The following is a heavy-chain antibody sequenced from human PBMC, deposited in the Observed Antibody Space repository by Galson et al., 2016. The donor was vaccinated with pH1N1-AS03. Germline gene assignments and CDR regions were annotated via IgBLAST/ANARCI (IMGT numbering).Heavy chain of an antibody. CDR3: ARQRYGGNTD. Sequence: ATLSLTCSVSGGSLSGSIYYWGWFRQPPGKGLEWIGSIYYNRGTYYSPSLKSRLTISMDTSKNQFSLKLSSVTAADTAVYYCARQRYGGNTDWGQGTLVTVSS. CDR2: IYYNRGT. CDR1: GGSLSGSIYY. J-gene: IGHJ4*02. V-gene: IGHV4-39*07. D-gene: IGHD4/OR15-4a*01.